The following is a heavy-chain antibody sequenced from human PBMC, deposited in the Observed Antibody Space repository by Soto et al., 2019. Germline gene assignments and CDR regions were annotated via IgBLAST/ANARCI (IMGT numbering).Heavy chain of an antibody. D-gene: IGHD3-10*01. J-gene: IGHJ5*01. CDR1: GGSFSGYY. Sequence: SETLSLTCAVFGGSFSGYYWSWLRQPPGKGLEWIGEINHTGSVNYNPSLKSRVSISVDRSKNQFSLKLTSVTAADTALYYCARTYFYGSGSLDSWGQGALVTVSS. CDR3: ARTYFYGSGSLDS. V-gene: IGHV4-34*01. CDR2: INHTGSV.